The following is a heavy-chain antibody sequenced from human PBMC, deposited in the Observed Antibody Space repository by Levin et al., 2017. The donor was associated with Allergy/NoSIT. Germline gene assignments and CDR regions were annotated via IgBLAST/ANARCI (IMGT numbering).Heavy chain of an antibody. CDR2: INSKTDCGTT. Sequence: GGSLRLSCAASGFTFSNAWMSWVRQAPGKGLEWVGRINSKTDCGTTDYAAPVKGRFTISRDDSKYTLYLQMNSLKTEDTDVYYGTTEGVYYYDSSGYIDYWGQGTLVSVSS. J-gene: IGHJ4*02. CDR3: TTEGVYYYDSSGYIDY. D-gene: IGHD3-22*01. V-gene: IGHV3-15*01. CDR1: GFTFSNAW.